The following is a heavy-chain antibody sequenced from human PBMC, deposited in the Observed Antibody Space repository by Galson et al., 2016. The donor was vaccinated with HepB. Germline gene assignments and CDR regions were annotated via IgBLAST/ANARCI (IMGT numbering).Heavy chain of an antibody. V-gene: IGHV3-43*01. J-gene: IGHJ4*02. D-gene: IGHD6-19*01. CDR1: GFTFDDYT. Sequence: SLRLSCAASGFTFDDYTMHWVRQAPGKGLEWVSLISWDGRSTYCADSVKGRFTISRDDSKNTSYLHMNSLRVEDTAIYYCAIDPSQWHDLLFGNWAQGTLVTVSA. CDR2: ISWDGRST. CDR3: AIDPSQWHDLLFGN.